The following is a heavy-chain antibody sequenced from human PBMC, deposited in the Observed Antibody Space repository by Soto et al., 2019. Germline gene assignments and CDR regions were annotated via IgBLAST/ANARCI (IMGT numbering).Heavy chain of an antibody. CDR1: GYTITGYY. CDR3: ARDRGEQQLAYFDY. CDR2: INPNSGGT. J-gene: IGHJ4*02. Sequence: ASVQGSCKASGYTITGYYRHWVRQAPGQGLEWMGWINPNSGGTNYAQKFQGWVTMTRDTSISTAYMELSRLRSDDTAVYYCARDRGEQQLAYFDYWGQGTLVTVSS. D-gene: IGHD6-13*01. V-gene: IGHV1-2*04.